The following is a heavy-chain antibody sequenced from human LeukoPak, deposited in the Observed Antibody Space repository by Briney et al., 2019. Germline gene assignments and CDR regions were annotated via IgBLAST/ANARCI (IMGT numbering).Heavy chain of an antibody. D-gene: IGHD3-16*02. CDR3: AKDHYDYIGGTYRDFDY. CDR1: GFTFSSFG. V-gene: IGHV3-30*18. J-gene: IGHJ4*02. Sequence: GGSRRLSCAASGFTFSSFGMHWVRQAPGKGLEWVAVISYDGSNPYYADSVKGRFTISRDNSKNTLYLQMNSLRAEDTAVYYCAKDHYDYIGGTYRDFDYWGQGTLVTVSS. CDR2: ISYDGSNP.